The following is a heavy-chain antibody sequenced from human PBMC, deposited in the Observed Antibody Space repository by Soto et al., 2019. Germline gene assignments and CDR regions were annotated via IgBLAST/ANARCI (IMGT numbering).Heavy chain of an antibody. CDR1: GGSISSYY. CDR2: IYYSGST. J-gene: IGHJ4*02. V-gene: IGHV4-59*01. D-gene: IGHD2-21*02. Sequence: SETLSLTCTVSGGSISSYYWSWIRQPPGKGLEWIGYIYYSGSTNYNPSLKSRVTISVDTSKNRFSLKLSSVTAADTAVYYCASSRVVTTYFDYWGQGTLVTVSS. CDR3: ASSRVVTTYFDY.